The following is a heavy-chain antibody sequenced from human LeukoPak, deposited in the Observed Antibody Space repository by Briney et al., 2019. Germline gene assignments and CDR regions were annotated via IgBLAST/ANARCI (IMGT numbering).Heavy chain of an antibody. CDR1: GGSISSGSYY. Sequence: SETLSLTCTVSGGSISSGSYYWSWIRQPAGKGLEWIGRIYTSGSTNYNPSLKSRVTISVDTSKNQFSLKLSSVTAADTAVYYCARDKRAMSVGSDAFDIWGQGTMVTVSS. CDR2: IYTSGST. CDR3: ARDKRAMSVGSDAFDI. D-gene: IGHD5-24*01. V-gene: IGHV4-61*02. J-gene: IGHJ3*02.